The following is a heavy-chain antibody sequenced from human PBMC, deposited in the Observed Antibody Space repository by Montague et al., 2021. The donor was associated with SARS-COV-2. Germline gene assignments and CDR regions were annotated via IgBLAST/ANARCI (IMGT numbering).Heavy chain of an antibody. J-gene: IGHJ4*02. V-gene: IGHV4-34*01. Sequence: SETLSLTCAVYGGSFSGYYWSWICQPPGKGLEWIGEINHRGSTYYNPSLKSRVFISVDTSKTQLPLTLTSVTAADTAVYYCATQEDPSGWIPGPFDFWGQGTLLSVSS. CDR3: ATQEDPSGWIPGPFDF. CDR1: GGSFSGYY. CDR2: INHRGST. D-gene: IGHD6-19*01.